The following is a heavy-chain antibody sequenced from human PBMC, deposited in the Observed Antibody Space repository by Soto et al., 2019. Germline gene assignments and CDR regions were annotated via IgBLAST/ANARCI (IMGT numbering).Heavy chain of an antibody. Sequence: GGSLRLSCAASGFTFSSYAMSWVRQAPGKGLEWVSGINGTGSSTYYGDSVKGRFTISRDNSKNTLYLQMNSLRAEDTAVYYCARSPGGIIQLVYYYGMDVWGQGTTVTVSS. J-gene: IGHJ6*02. CDR1: GFTFSSYA. D-gene: IGHD5-18*01. V-gene: IGHV3-23*01. CDR3: ARSPGGIIQLVYYYGMDV. CDR2: INGTGSST.